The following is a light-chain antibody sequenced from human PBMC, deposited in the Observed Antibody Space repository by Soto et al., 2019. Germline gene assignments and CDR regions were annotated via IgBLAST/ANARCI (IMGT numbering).Light chain of an antibody. Sequence: EIVLTQSPGTLSLSPGERATLSCRASQSVSSSYLAWYQQKPGQAPRLLIYGASSRATGIPDRFSGSGSGTDFTLTISRLEPEDFAVYYCQQYCSSPPGNFGQGTKLEIK. CDR3: QQYCSSPPGN. V-gene: IGKV3-20*01. CDR1: QSVSSSY. CDR2: GAS. J-gene: IGKJ2*01.